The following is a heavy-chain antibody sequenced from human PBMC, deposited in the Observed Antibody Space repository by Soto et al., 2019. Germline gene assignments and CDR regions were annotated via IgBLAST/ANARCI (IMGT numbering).Heavy chain of an antibody. V-gene: IGHV4-34*01. CDR2: INHSGST. CDR3: ARIGVAAAPRY. D-gene: IGHD6-13*01. Sequence: SETLSLTCAVYGGSFIGYYWSWIRQPPGKGLEWIGEINHSGSTNYNPSLKSRVTISVDTSKNQFSLKLSSVTAADTAVYYCARIGVAAAPRYWGQGTLVTVSS. CDR1: GGSFIGYY. J-gene: IGHJ4*02.